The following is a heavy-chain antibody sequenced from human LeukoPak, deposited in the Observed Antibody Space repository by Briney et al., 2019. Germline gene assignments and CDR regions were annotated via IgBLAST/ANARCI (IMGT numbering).Heavy chain of an antibody. J-gene: IGHJ4*02. CDR3: ASSYSSSWFRFDY. D-gene: IGHD6-13*01. CDR2: IYDSGST. CDR1: GGSINSYY. Sequence: SETLSLTCTVSGGSINSYYWSWIRQPPGNGLEWIGYIYDSGSTNYNPSLKSRVTISVDTSKNQFSLKLTSVTAADTAVYYCASSYSSSWFRFDYWGRGTLVTVSS. V-gene: IGHV4-59*01.